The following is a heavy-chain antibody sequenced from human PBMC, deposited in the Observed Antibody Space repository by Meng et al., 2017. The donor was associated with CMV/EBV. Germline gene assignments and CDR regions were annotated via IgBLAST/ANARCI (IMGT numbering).Heavy chain of an antibody. CDR3: ARVTELELDY. V-gene: IGHV1-8*01. D-gene: IGHD1-1*01. CDR1: GYPFTSYY. J-gene: IGHJ4*02. CDR2: MNPNSGNT. Sequence: KVYCKASGYPFTSYYIHWVRQATGQGLEWMGWMNPNSGNTVYAQKFQGRVTMTRNTSISTAYMELSSLRSEDTAVYYCARVTELELDYWGQGTLVTVSS.